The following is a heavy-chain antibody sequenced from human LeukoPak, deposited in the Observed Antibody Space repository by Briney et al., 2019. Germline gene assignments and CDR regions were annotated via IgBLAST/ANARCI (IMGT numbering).Heavy chain of an antibody. Sequence: GRSLRLSCAASGFTFSGFSMSWVRQSPTKGLEWVANIKQDGSERYYVDSVKGRFTISGDNAKNSLSLQMNNLRVEDTAVYYCARAGSHWHYVYWGQGTVVTVSS. V-gene: IGHV3-7*01. CDR1: GFTFSGFS. J-gene: IGHJ4*02. D-gene: IGHD3-10*01. CDR3: ARAGSHWHYVY. CDR2: IKQDGSER.